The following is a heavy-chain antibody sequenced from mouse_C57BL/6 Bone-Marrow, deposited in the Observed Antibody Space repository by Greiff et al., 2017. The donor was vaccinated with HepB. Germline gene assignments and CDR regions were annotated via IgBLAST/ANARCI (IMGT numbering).Heavy chain of an antibody. CDR2: ISGGGGNT. V-gene: IGHV5-9*01. D-gene: IGHD2-2*01. J-gene: IGHJ2*01. CDR3: ARQGNGYYVDY. CDR1: GFTFSSYT. Sequence: EVMLVESGGGLVKPGGSLKLSCAASGFTFSSYTMSWVRQTPEKRLEWVATISGGGGNTYYPDSVKGRFTISRDNAKNTLYLQMSSLRSEDTALYYCARQGNGYYVDYWGQGTTLTVSS.